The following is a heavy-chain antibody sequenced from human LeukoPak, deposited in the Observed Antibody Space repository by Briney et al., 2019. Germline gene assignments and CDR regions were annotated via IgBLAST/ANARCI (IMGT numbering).Heavy chain of an antibody. J-gene: IGHJ4*02. CDR3: AGSYYNVFDY. CDR2: ISSNGVTT. D-gene: IGHD3-10*01. CDR1: GFTFRSYA. Sequence: GGSPRLSCSASGFTFRSYAMHWVRQAPGKGLEYVSGISSNGVTTYYADSVKGRFTISRDNSKNTLYLQMNSLRAEDTAVYYCAGSYYNVFDYWGQGTLVTVSS. V-gene: IGHV3-64*04.